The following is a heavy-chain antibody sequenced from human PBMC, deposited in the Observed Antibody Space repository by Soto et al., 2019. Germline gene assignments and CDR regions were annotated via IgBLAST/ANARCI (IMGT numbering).Heavy chain of an antibody. CDR3: AKSTVVRGEEIYYYYYMDV. Sequence: EVQLFDSGGGLVQPGGSLRLSCAASGFTFSSYAMSWVRQAPGKGLEWVSVISGSGGSTYYADSVKGRFTISRDNSKNTLYLQMNSLRAEDTAVYYCAKSTVVRGEEIYYYYYMDVWGKGTTVTVSS. CDR2: ISGSGGST. V-gene: IGHV3-23*01. J-gene: IGHJ6*03. D-gene: IGHD3-10*01. CDR1: GFTFSSYA.